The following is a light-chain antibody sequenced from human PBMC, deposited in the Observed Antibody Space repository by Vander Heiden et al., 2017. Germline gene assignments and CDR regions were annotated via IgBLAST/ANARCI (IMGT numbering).Light chain of an antibody. CDR2: KAS. J-gene: IGKJ1*01. V-gene: IGKV1-5*03. CDR3: HQYTSFTWT. Sequence: DIQMTQSPSTLSASVGDRVTITCRASQSINTYLAWYQQKPGKAPNLLIYKASILESGVPSRFSGSGPGTEFTLTISSLQPDDFATYYCHQYTSFTWTFGQGTKVEIK. CDR1: QSINTY.